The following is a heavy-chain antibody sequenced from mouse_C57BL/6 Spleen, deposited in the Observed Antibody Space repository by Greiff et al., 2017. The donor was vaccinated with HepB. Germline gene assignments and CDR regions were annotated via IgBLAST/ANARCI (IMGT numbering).Heavy chain of an antibody. V-gene: IGHV1-61*01. CDR2: IYPSDSET. CDR3: ARSIYYYGTYAMDY. D-gene: IGHD1-1*01. Sequence: QVHVKQPGAELVRPGSSVKLSCKASGYTFTSYWMDWVKQRPGQGLEWIGNIYPSDSETHYNQKFKDKATLTVDKSSSTAYMQLSSLTSEDSAVYYCARSIYYYGTYAMDYWGQGTSVTVSS. J-gene: IGHJ4*01. CDR1: GYTFTSYW.